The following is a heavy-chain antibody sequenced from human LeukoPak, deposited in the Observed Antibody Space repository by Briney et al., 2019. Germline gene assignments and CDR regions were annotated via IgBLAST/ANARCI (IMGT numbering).Heavy chain of an antibody. CDR3: ARDKKFVGWQHGNSVGY. V-gene: IGHV1-18*01. Sequence: AASVKVSCKASGYTFVTYGISWVRQAPGQGLEWMGWINPHKGNTNYAQKFQDRITMTTDTSTSTASMELRSLRSDDTAVYYCARDKKFVGWQHGNSVGYWGQGTLVTVSS. CDR1: GYTFVTYG. J-gene: IGHJ4*02. D-gene: IGHD2-15*01. CDR2: INPHKGNT.